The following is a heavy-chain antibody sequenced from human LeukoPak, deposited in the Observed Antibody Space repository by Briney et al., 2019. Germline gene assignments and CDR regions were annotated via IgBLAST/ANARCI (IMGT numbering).Heavy chain of an antibody. CDR3: AKDQHEYYFDY. Sequence: GGSLRLSCTASGFTFNNYAMAWVRQAPGKGLEWVSTINTGGGAYYAASVKGRFTISRDNSRNTLYLQMNSLRAKDTAVHYCAKDQHEYYFDYWGQGTLVTVSS. D-gene: IGHD2-21*01. CDR2: INTGGGA. V-gene: IGHV3-23*01. J-gene: IGHJ4*02. CDR1: GFTFNNYA.